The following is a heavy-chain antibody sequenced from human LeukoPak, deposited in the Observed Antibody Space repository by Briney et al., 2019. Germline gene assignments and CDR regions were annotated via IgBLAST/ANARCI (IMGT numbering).Heavy chain of an antibody. D-gene: IGHD3-22*01. Sequence: GGSLRLSCAASGFTFRTYWMSWVRQAPGKGPEWVANIKQDGSEKYFVDSVKGRFTFSRDNAKNSLYLQMNSLRAEDTAVYYCARDSSGYQWGQGTLVTVSS. J-gene: IGHJ4*02. CDR2: IKQDGSEK. V-gene: IGHV3-7*01. CDR1: GFTFRTYW. CDR3: ARDSSGYQ.